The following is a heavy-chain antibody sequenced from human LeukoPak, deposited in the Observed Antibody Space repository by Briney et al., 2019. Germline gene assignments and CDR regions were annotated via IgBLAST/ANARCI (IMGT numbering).Heavy chain of an antibody. J-gene: IGHJ4*02. V-gene: IGHV4-59*01. D-gene: IGHD5-24*01. Sequence: SETLSLTCTLSGGSISSYYWSWIRQPPGKGLEWIGYIYYSGSTNYNPSLKSRVTISVDTSKNQFSLKLSSVTAADTAVYYCARTVEMATVYFDYWGQGTLVTVSS. CDR1: GGSISSYY. CDR3: ARTVEMATVYFDY. CDR2: IYYSGST.